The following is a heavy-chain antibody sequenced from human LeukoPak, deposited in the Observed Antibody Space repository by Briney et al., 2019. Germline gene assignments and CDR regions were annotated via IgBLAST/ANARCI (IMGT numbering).Heavy chain of an antibody. V-gene: IGHV3-15*01. CDR3: TTWSSQFDH. J-gene: IGHJ4*02. Sequence: GGSPRLSCAASGFTFSDAWMTWVRQAPGKGLECVGFIQSKTDGGTTDSATPVKGRFTVSRDDSKNTLYLQMNSLKTEDTAVYYCTTWSSQFDHWGQGTLVSVSS. CDR1: GFTFSDAW. D-gene: IGHD6-6*01. CDR2: IQSKTDGGTT.